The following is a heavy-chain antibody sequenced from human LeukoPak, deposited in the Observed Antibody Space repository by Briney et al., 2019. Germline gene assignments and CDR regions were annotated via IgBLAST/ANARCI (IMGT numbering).Heavy chain of an antibody. CDR3: ARASSRVFDY. V-gene: IGHV6-1*01. CDR1: GDRVSNNNVA. D-gene: IGHD3-10*01. CDR2: TYYRSKWYN. J-gene: IGHJ4*02. Sequence: SQTLSLTCAISGDRVSNNNVAWNWIRQSPSRGLEWLGRTYYRSKWYNDYAISVKSRITINPDTSMNQFSLQLNSVTPDDTAVYYCARASSRVFDYWGQGTLVTVSS.